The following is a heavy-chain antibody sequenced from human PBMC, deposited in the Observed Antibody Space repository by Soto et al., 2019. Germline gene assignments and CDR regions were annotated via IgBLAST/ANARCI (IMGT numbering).Heavy chain of an antibody. J-gene: IGHJ5*02. V-gene: IGHV5-10-1*01. Sequence: RGESLKISCQGSGYSFNDYWINWVRQMPGKGLEWMGRIDPSDSNTKYSPSFQGHVTISVDKSISTAYLQWSSLEASDTAMYYCARRYCSTTCCYNVWTNWFDPWGQGTLVTVSS. CDR1: GYSFNDYW. D-gene: IGHD2-2*02. CDR3: ARRYCSTTCCYNVWTNWFDP. CDR2: IDPSDSNT.